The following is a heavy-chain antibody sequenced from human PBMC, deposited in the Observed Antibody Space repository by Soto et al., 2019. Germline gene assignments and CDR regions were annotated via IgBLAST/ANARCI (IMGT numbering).Heavy chain of an antibody. V-gene: IGHV4-30-4*01. D-gene: IGHD3-22*01. CDR3: ARGRGPYYYDSSGYYLDY. Sequence: SETLSLTCTVSGGSISSGDYYWSWIRQPPGKGLEWIGYIYYSGSTYYNPSLKSRVTISVDTSKNQFSLKLSSVTAADTAVYYCARGRGPYYYDSSGYYLDYWGQGTLVTVSS. CDR2: IYYSGST. CDR1: GGSISSGDYY. J-gene: IGHJ4*02.